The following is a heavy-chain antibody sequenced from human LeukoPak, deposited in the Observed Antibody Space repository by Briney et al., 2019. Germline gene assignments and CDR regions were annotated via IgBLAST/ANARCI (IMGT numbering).Heavy chain of an antibody. D-gene: IGHD3-10*01. V-gene: IGHV3-49*04. J-gene: IGHJ4*02. Sequence: GRSLRLSCTASGFTFGDYAVSWVRQAPGKGLEWVGFIRSRDYAGTTEYAASVKGRFTISRDDSKSIAYLQLNSLKTEDTAVYYCARFVPYFDNWGQGTLVTVSS. CDR1: GFTFGDYA. CDR2: IRSRDYAGTT. CDR3: ARFVPYFDN.